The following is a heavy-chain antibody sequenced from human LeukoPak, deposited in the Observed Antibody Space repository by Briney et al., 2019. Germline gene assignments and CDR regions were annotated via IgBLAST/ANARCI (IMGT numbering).Heavy chain of an antibody. CDR1: GFTFNAYP. CDR2: ISYDGKNK. Sequence: GKSLRVSCAASGFTFNAYPIHWVRQAPGKGLEWVAVISYDGKNKYYADSVKGRFTISRDNSKNTLYLQMNNLRTEDTAVYYCARGRGRRGSDAFDIWGQGTMVTVSS. J-gene: IGHJ3*02. V-gene: IGHV3-30*04. CDR3: ARGRGRRGSDAFDI. D-gene: IGHD1-26*01.